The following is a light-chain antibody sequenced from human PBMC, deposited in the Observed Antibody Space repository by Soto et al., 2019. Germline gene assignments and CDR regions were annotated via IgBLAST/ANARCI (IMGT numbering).Light chain of an antibody. J-gene: IGKJ5*01. CDR2: AAS. CDR3: QQSYSMPIT. V-gene: IGKV1-9*01. Sequence: IQWTQSPSSLSASVGDRVTITCRASRGISSYLAWYQQKPGKAPKLLIYAASTLQSGVPSRFSGSGSGTDGTLTISSLKKEDGATYYCQQSYSMPITFGQGTRLEIK. CDR1: RGISSY.